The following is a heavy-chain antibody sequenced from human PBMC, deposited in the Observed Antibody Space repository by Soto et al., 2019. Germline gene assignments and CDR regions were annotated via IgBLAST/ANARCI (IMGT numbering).Heavy chain of an antibody. V-gene: IGHV4-38-2*01. D-gene: IGHD1-20*01. J-gene: IGHJ4*02. CDR3: ASGTYNWNHFDF. CDR2: IFHSGNS. CDR1: GYSISRGYY. Sequence: SETLSLTCDVSGYSISRGYYWGWIRQPPGKGLEWIGSIFHSGNSYYNPSLKSRVTISVDTSKNQFSLELSSVTAADTAVYYCASGTYNWNHFDFWGQGTLVTVSS.